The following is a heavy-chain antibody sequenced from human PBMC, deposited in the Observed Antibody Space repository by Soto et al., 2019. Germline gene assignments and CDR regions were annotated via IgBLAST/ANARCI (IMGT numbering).Heavy chain of an antibody. Sequence: GASVKVSCKASGYSFTGYYIHWVRQAPGQGLEWMGWINPKTGGTNYVQKFQGRVTMTRDTSITTAYMELSRLRSDDTAVYYCARDVVGSDYFDSWGQGTLVTVSS. D-gene: IGHD1-26*01. CDR2: INPKTGGT. V-gene: IGHV1-2*02. CDR1: GYSFTGYY. CDR3: ARDVVGSDYFDS. J-gene: IGHJ4*02.